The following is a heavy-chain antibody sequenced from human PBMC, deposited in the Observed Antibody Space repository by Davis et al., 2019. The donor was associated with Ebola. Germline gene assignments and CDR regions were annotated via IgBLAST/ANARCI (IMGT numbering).Heavy chain of an antibody. CDR3: ARVALYAFDI. CDR2: ISSSGSTI. Sequence: GESLKISCAASGFTFSSYEMNWVRQAPGKGMEWVSYISSSGSTIYYADSVKGRFTISRDNAKSLLFLQMNSLRAEDTAVYYCARVALYAFDIWGHGTAVTVSS. J-gene: IGHJ3*02. V-gene: IGHV3-48*03. CDR1: GFTFSSYE.